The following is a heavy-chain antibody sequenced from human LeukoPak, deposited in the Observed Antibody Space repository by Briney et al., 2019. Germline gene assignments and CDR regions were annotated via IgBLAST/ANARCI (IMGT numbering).Heavy chain of an antibody. CDR2: MNPNSGNT. CDR1: GYTFTSYD. D-gene: IGHD3-10*01. Sequence: GASVKVSCKPSGYTFTSYDINWVRPATGQGLEWMGWMNPNSGNTGYAQKFQGRVTITRNTSISTAYMELSSLRSEDTAVYYCARVGLWFGESPFDYWGQGTLVTVSS. V-gene: IGHV1-8*03. CDR3: ARVGLWFGESPFDY. J-gene: IGHJ4*02.